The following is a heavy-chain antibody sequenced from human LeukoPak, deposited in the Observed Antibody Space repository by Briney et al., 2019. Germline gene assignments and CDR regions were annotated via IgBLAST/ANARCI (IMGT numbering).Heavy chain of an antibody. Sequence: GGSLRLSCAASGFTFSDYYMSWIRQAPGKGLEWVSYISSSGSTIYYADSVKGRFTISRDNAKNSLYLQMNSLRAGDTAVYYCARALLGIAVAFDYWGQGTLVTVSS. CDR2: ISSSGSTI. J-gene: IGHJ4*02. CDR3: ARALLGIAVAFDY. D-gene: IGHD6-19*01. V-gene: IGHV3-11*01. CDR1: GFTFSDYY.